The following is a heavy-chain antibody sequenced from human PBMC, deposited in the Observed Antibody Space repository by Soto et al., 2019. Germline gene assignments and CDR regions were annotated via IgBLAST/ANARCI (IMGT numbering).Heavy chain of an antibody. CDR2: IYYSGST. Sequence: SDTLSLTCTVSGGSISSYYWSWIRQPPGKGLEWIGYIYYSGSTNYNPSLKSRVTISVDTSKNQFSLKLSSVTAADTAVYYCARDGSSWYEDYYYGMDVWGQGTTVTVSS. V-gene: IGHV4-59*01. CDR1: GGSISSYY. J-gene: IGHJ6*02. CDR3: ARDGSSWYEDYYYGMDV. D-gene: IGHD6-13*01.